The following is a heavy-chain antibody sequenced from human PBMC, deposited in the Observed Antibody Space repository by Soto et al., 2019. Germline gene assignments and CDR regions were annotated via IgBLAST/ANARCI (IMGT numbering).Heavy chain of an antibody. D-gene: IGHD2-2*02. CDR2: IIPIFGTA. Sequence: QVQLVQSGAEVKKPGSSVKVSCKASGGTFSSYAISWVRQAPGQGLEWMGGIIPIFGTANYAQKFQGRVTITADESTSTAYMELSSLRSEDTAVYYCARSTYNIKLLYLYYVDYWGQGTLVTVSS. V-gene: IGHV1-69*01. CDR3: ARSTYNIKLLYLYYVDY. J-gene: IGHJ4*02. CDR1: GGTFSSYA.